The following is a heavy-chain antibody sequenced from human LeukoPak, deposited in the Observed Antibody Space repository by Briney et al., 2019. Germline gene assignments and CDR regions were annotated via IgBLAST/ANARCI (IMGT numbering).Heavy chain of an antibody. J-gene: IGHJ6*02. Sequence: ASVKVSCKASGYSFTSNYIHWVRQAPGQGLEWMGMIYPRDGSTSYAQKFQGRVTVTRDTSTSTVYMELSSLRSEDTAVYYCARGHYYYYYGMDVWGQGTTVTVSS. CDR1: GYSFTSNY. CDR3: ARGHYYYYYGMDV. CDR2: IYPRDGST. V-gene: IGHV1-46*01.